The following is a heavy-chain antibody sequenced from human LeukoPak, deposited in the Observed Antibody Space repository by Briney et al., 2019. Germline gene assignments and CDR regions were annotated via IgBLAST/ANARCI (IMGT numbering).Heavy chain of an antibody. V-gene: IGHV3-23*01. J-gene: IGHJ4*02. CDR3: AIASPWRGGYSYGPIDY. Sequence: GGSLRLSCAASGFTFSTYAMSWVRQAPGKGLERVSAISGSGGSTYYADPVKGRFTISRDNSKNTLYLQMNSLRAEDTAVYYCAIASPWRGGYSYGPIDYWGQGTLVTVSS. D-gene: IGHD5-18*01. CDR1: GFTFSTYA. CDR2: ISGSGGST.